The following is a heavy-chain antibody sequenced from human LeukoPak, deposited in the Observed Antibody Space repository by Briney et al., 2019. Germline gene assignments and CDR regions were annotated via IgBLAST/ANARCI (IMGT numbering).Heavy chain of an antibody. Sequence: GGSLRLSCAASGFTFTNAWMSWVRQAPGRGLEWVGRVKTKTDGETRHYAAPVKGRFSVSRDDSKNTVYLQMNSLSADDTAVYYCTTTYRYWGQGTLVTVSS. CDR2: VKTKTDGETR. CDR1: GFTFTNAW. J-gene: IGHJ4*02. CDR3: TTTYRY. V-gene: IGHV3-15*01. D-gene: IGHD3-16*01.